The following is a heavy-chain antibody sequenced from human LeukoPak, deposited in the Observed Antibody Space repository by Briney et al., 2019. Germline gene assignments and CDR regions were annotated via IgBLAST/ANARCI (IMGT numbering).Heavy chain of an antibody. V-gene: IGHV3-23*01. CDR1: GFTFSSYA. Sequence: GGSLRLSCAASGFTFSSYAMGWVRQAPGKGLEWVSAISGSGGSAYYADSVKGRLTISRDNSKNTLYLQMHSLRAEDTAVYYCAKGGYCSGGSCHTPADWFDPWGQRALVTVSS. CDR3: AKGGYCSGGSCHTPADWFDP. CDR2: ISGSGGSA. D-gene: IGHD2-15*01. J-gene: IGHJ5*02.